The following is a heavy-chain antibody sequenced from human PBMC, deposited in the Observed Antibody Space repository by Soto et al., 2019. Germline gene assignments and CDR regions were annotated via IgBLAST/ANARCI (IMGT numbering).Heavy chain of an antibody. D-gene: IGHD5-12*01. J-gene: IGHJ4*02. V-gene: IGHV3-21*01. CDR2: ISSSSSYM. CDR1: GFTFSHYS. CDR3: ARKVATTLSGWNDY. Sequence: PGGSLRLSCAASGFTFSHYSMNWVRQAPGKGLEWVSSISSSSSYMYYADSVKGRFTISRDDAKNSLYLQMNSLRAEDTAVYYCARKVATTLSGWNDYCGQGTLVTVSS.